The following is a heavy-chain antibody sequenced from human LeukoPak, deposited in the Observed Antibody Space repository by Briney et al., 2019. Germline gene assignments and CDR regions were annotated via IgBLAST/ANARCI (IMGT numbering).Heavy chain of an antibody. CDR2: INSDVSST. J-gene: IGHJ6*03. CDR1: GFTFSSYW. Sequence: GGSLRLSCAASGFTFSSYWMHWVRQAPGKGLVWVSRINSDVSSTSYADSVKGRFTISRDNAKNTLYLQMNSLRAEDTAVYYCARPQGYYYYMDVWGKGTTVTVSS. CDR3: ARPQGYYYYMDV. V-gene: IGHV3-74*01.